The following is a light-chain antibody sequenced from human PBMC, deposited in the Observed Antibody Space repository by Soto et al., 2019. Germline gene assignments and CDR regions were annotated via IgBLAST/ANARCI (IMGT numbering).Light chain of an antibody. CDR3: QQYGSSGT. Sequence: VMTQSPATLSVSPGAGATLSCRASQGIGDTLAWYQQKPGPTPILLIYGESNRATGIPDRFSCSGSGTDFTLTISSLEPEDFAVSYCQQYGSSGTFGQGTKVDI. V-gene: IGKV3-20*01. J-gene: IGKJ1*01. CDR1: QGIGDT. CDR2: GES.